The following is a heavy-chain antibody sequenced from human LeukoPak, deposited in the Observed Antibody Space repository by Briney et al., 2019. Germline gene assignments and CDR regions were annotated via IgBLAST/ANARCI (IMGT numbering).Heavy chain of an antibody. CDR1: GYTVSKSA. Sequence: ASVKVSCKASGYTVSKSALNWVRQAPGQGLEWLGWINTNTGNPTYTQGVPGRFVFSLDTSVSTAYLQISSLKAEDTAVYYCARALEPYEYYYYYYMDVWGKGTTVTVSS. V-gene: IGHV7-4-1*02. CDR2: INTNTGNP. D-gene: IGHD1-1*01. CDR3: ARALEPYEYYYYYYMDV. J-gene: IGHJ6*03.